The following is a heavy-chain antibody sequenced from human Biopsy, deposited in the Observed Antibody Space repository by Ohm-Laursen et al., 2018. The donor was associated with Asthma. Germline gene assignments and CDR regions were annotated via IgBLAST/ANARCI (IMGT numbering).Heavy chain of an antibody. CDR3: ARGDSSNWSHYYFDY. CDR1: GFAVSRDS. Sequence: SLRLSCSASGFAVSRDSMFWVRQAPGKGLEWVSVIYSGGTSHTADSVRGRFTISRDYSKNTLYLQMHSLRAEDTAVYYYARGDSSNWSHYYFDYWGQGTLVTVSS. CDR2: IYSGGTS. J-gene: IGHJ4*02. V-gene: IGHV3-53*01. D-gene: IGHD3-22*01.